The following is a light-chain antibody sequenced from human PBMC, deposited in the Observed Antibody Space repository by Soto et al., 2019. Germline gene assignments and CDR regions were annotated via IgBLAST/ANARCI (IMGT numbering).Light chain of an antibody. J-gene: IGKJ1*01. CDR3: QQSYRAPPT. CDR2: AAS. CDR1: QSIRTY. Sequence: DIQMTQSPSSLSASVGDRLTITCRASQSIRTYLNWYQQKPGKAPTLLIYAASILQSGVPSRFSGSGSGTDFTLTISSLQPEDFATYHCQQSYRAPPTFGQGTKVEIK. V-gene: IGKV1-39*01.